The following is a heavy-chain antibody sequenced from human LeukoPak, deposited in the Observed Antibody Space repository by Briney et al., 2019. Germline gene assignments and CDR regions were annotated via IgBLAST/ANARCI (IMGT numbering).Heavy chain of an antibody. CDR3: TRDIVYLQLEY. D-gene: IGHD1-1*01. CDR1: GFAFPNYW. J-gene: IGHJ4*02. V-gene: IGHV3-7*01. Sequence: GGSLRLSSAASGFAFPNYWMVRVRQAPGKGLEWVASIGKDGSEKSYVDSVKGRFTISRDNARNSLYLQMSSLRVEDTAVYYCTRDIVYLQLEYWGQGALVTVSS. CDR2: IGKDGSEK.